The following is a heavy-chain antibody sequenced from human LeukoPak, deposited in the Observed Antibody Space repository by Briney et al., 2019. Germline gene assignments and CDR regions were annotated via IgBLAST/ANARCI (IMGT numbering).Heavy chain of an antibody. CDR1: GFTVSSNY. J-gene: IGHJ4*02. V-gene: IGHV3-53*01. Sequence: GGSLRLSCAASGFTVSSNYMSWVRQAPGKGLEWVSVIYSGGSTYYADSVKGRFTISRDNSKNTLYLQMNSLRAEDTAVYYCAKGEYYDFWSGYFDYWGQGTLVTVSS. CDR2: IYSGGST. D-gene: IGHD3-3*01. CDR3: AKGEYYDFWSGYFDY.